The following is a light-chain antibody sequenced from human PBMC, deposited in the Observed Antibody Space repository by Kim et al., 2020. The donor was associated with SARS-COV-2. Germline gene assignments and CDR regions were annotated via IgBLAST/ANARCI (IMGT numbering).Light chain of an antibody. CDR2: GAS. J-gene: IGKJ4*01. Sequence: IVLTQSPGTLSLSPGERTTLSCRASQTVISSSLAWYQQKPGQAPRLLIYGASSRATGVPDRFSGGGSGTDFTLTISSLEPEGIAVYFCQQYGRPPLAFGGGTKVDIK. V-gene: IGKV3-20*01. CDR3: QQYGRPPLA. CDR1: QTVISSS.